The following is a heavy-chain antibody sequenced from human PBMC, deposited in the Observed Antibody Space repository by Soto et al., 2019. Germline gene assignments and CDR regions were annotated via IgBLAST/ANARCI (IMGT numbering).Heavy chain of an antibody. V-gene: IGHV4-59*02. CDR3: ARNPVGVTHFDY. D-gene: IGHD1-26*01. Sequence: SETLSLTCTVDSVSTYYWNWIRQSPGKGLEWIGYIYYMGRTNYNPSLRRRVTMSIDTSRNQFSLKLRSVTAADTAVYYCARNPVGVTHFDYWGHRALVTVSS. CDR1: SVSTYY. CDR2: IYYMGRT. J-gene: IGHJ4*01.